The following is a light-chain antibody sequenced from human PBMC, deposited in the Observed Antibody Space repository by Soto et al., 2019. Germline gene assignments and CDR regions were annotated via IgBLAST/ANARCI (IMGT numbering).Light chain of an antibody. V-gene: IGLV2-23*02. J-gene: IGLJ7*01. CDR3: CSDGGSRAV. CDR2: EVS. Sequence: QSALTQPASVSGSPGQSITISCTGTSSDVGSHNLVSWYQQHPGQAPKLMIYEVSKRPLGVSARFSASKSGNTASLPISGRQAEDEADYYCCSDGGSRAVFGGGTQLTVL. CDR1: SSDVGSHNL.